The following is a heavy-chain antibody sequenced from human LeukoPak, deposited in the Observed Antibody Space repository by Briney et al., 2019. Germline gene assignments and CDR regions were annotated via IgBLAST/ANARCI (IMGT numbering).Heavy chain of an antibody. Sequence: SETLSLTCTASGGSISSGGNYWSWIRQHPGKGLEWIGYIYYTGSTFYNPSLKSRVTISVDTSKNQFSLKLSSVTAADTAVYYCASSEATTTPPPYGMDVWGQGTTVTVSS. CDR3: ASSEATTTPPPYGMDV. D-gene: IGHD5-12*01. V-gene: IGHV4-31*03. J-gene: IGHJ6*02. CDR2: IYYTGST. CDR1: GGSISSGGNY.